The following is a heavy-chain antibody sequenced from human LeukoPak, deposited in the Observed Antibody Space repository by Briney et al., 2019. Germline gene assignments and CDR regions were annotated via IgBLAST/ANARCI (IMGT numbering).Heavy chain of an antibody. CDR2: ISGYNGNT. J-gene: IGHJ3*02. D-gene: IGHD4-17*01. CDR3: ARVFDFGDNGDDAFDT. Sequence: ASVKVSCKTSGYRFNAYGISWVRQAPGQGLEWMGWISGYNGNTNYGEKVQGRLTMTLDTSTTTAYMELSGLRSDDTAVYYCARVFDFGDNGDDAFDTWGQGTLVTVSS. V-gene: IGHV1-18*01. CDR1: GYRFNAYG.